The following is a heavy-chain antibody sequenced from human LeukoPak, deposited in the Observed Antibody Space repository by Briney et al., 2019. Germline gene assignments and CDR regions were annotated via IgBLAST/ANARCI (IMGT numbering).Heavy chain of an antibody. D-gene: IGHD3-22*01. J-gene: IGHJ5*02. CDR2: ISAYNGNT. V-gene: IGHV1-18*01. CDR1: GYTFTSYG. Sequence: ASVKVSCKASGYTFTSYGISWVRQAPGQGLEWMGWISAYNGNTNYAQKLQGRVTMTTDTSTSTAYMELRSLRSDDTAVYCCARSPAMIGRFDPWGQGTLVTVSS. CDR3: ARSPAMIGRFDP.